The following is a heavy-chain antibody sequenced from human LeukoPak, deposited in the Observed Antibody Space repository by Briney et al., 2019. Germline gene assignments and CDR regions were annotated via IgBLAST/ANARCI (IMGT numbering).Heavy chain of an antibody. CDR1: GYTFTSYG. CDR2: ISAYNGNT. Sequence: ASAKVSCKASGYTFTSYGISWVRQAPGQGLEWMGWISAYNGNTNYAQKLQGRVTMTTDTSTSTAYMELRSLRSDDTAVYYCARAEYSSSSFLYYYYGMDVWGQGTTVTVSS. V-gene: IGHV1-18*01. J-gene: IGHJ6*02. CDR3: ARAEYSSSSFLYYYYGMDV. D-gene: IGHD6-6*01.